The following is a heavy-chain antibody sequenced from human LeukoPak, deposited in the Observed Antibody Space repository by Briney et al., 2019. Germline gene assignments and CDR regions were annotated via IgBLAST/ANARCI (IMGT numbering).Heavy chain of an antibody. CDR1: GGTFSSYA. J-gene: IGHJ4*02. V-gene: IGHV1-69*05. CDR2: IIPIFGTA. D-gene: IGHD2-15*01. CDR3: ASGASGGSLFPFDH. Sequence: SVKVSCKASGGTFSSYAISWVRQAPGQGLEWMGRIIPIFGTANYAQKFQGRVTITTDESTSTAYMELSSLRSEDTAVYYCASGASGGSLFPFDHWGQGNLVTVSS.